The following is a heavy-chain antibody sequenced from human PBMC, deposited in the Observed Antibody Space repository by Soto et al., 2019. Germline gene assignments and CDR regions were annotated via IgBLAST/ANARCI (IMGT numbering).Heavy chain of an antibody. D-gene: IGHD5-12*01. CDR3: AKVDLVHSGYDQGPDY. J-gene: IGHJ4*02. CDR1: GFTFTDHW. V-gene: IGHV3-7*03. Sequence: LRLSCEASGFTFTDHWMTWVLQAPGKGLEWVANIKKDGSETYYVESVKGRFTISRDNAKNSLFLQMNSLTGEDTAVYYCAKVDLVHSGYDQGPDYWGQGTLVTVSS. CDR2: IKKDGSET.